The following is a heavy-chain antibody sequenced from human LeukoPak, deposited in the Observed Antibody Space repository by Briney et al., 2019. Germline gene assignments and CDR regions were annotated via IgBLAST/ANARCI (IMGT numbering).Heavy chain of an antibody. CDR2: IYYSGST. J-gene: IGHJ3*02. CDR1: GGSISNGDHY. V-gene: IGHV4-31*03. CDR3: ARASEYAFDI. Sequence: SSETLSLTCTVSGGSISNGDHYWSWIRQHPGKGLEWIGYIYYSGSTYYNPSLKSRVTISVDTSKNQFSLKLSSVTAADTAVYYCARASEYAFDIWGQGTMVTVSS.